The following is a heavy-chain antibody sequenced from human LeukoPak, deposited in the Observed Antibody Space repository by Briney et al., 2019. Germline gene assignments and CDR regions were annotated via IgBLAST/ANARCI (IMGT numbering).Heavy chain of an antibody. J-gene: IGHJ5*02. V-gene: IGHV4-61*02. CDR2: IYTSGST. CDR1: GGSISIGTYY. CDR3: ARDLEGRWPTNCFDP. D-gene: IGHD2-15*01. Sequence: SETLSLTCTVSGGSISIGTYYWSWIRQPAGKGLQWIARIYTSGSTNFNPSLKSRVTISIDTSKNQFSLKLSSVTAADTAVYYCARDLEGRWPTNCFDPWGQGTLVTVSS.